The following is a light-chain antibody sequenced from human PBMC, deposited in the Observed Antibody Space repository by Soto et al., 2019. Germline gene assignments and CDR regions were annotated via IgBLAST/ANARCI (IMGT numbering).Light chain of an antibody. CDR2: GNS. CDR3: QSYDSSLSGSL. Sequence: QSVLTQPPSVSGAPGQRVTNSCTGSSSNIGAGYDVHWYQQLPGTAPKLLIYGNSNRPSGVPDRFSGSKSGTSASLAITGLQAEDEADYYCQSYDSSLSGSLFGGGTKVTVL. J-gene: IGLJ2*01. V-gene: IGLV1-40*01. CDR1: SSNIGAGYD.